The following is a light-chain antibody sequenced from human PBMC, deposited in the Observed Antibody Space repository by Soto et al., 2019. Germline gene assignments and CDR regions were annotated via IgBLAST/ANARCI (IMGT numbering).Light chain of an antibody. CDR2: DVS. J-gene: IGLJ1*01. V-gene: IGLV2-14*01. CDR1: SSDVGGYNY. CDR3: SSYTSSSTLLYV. Sequence: QSALTQPASVSGSPGQSITISCTGTSSDVGGYNYVSWYQQHPGKAPKLMIYDVSNRPSGVSNRFSGAKSGNTASLTISGLHAEYESEYYCSSYTSSSTLLYVFGTGTKLTVL.